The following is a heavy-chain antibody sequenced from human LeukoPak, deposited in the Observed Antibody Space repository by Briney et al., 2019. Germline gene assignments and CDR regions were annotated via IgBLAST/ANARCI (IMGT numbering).Heavy chain of an antibody. D-gene: IGHD1-26*01. V-gene: IGHV1-46*01. CDR1: GYTFTSYY. CDR3: AVSHRYSGSYYRYAFDI. J-gene: IGHJ3*02. CDR2: INPSGGST. Sequence: ASVKVSCKASGYTFTSYYMHWVRQAPGQGLEWMGIINPSGGSTSYAQKFQGRVTMTRDTSISTAYMELSRLRSDDTAVYYCAVSHRYSGSYYRYAFDIWGQGTMVTVSS.